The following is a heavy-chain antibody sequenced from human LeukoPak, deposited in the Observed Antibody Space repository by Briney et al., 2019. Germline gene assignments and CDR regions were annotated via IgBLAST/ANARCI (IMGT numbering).Heavy chain of an antibody. D-gene: IGHD3-9*01. J-gene: IGHJ4*02. CDR2: INPSGHWT. V-gene: IGHV1-46*01. CDR3: ARGEKDDYDILTGYDY. Sequence: GASVKVSCKAFGYTFTNYYMHWVRQAPGQGLEWMGLINPSGHWTSYAQKFQGRVTLTRDVSTSTDYLELSSLRSEDAAVYYCARGEKDDYDILTGYDYWGQGTLVTVSS. CDR1: GYTFTNYY.